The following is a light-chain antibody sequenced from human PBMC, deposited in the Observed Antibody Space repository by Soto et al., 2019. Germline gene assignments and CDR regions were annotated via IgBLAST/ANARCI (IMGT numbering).Light chain of an antibody. V-gene: IGLV2-14*01. J-gene: IGLJ2*01. CDR2: NVS. CDR1: SSDVGGYNY. Sequence: QSVLTQPASVSGSPGQSITISCTGTSSDVGGYNYVSWYQQHPGKAPKLMIYNVSNRPSGVSNRFSGSKSGNTASLTISGLQAEDEGHYYCSYFTSTNTVLFGGGTKLTVL. CDR3: SYFTSTNTVL.